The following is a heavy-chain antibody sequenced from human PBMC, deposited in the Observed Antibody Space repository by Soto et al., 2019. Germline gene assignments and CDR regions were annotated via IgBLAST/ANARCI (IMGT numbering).Heavy chain of an antibody. Sequence: ASVKVSCKASGGTFSSYAISWARQAPGQGLEWMGGIIPIFGTANYAQKFQGRVTITADESMSTAYMELSSLRSEDTAVYYCARVSDTAMDTVYFDLWGRGTLVTVSS. V-gene: IGHV1-69*13. CDR2: IIPIFGTA. J-gene: IGHJ2*01. CDR1: GGTFSSYA. D-gene: IGHD5-18*01. CDR3: ARVSDTAMDTVYFDL.